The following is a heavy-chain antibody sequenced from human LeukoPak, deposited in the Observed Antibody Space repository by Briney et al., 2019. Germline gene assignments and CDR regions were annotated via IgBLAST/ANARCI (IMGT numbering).Heavy chain of an antibody. J-gene: IGHJ3*02. CDR2: FDPEDGET. Sequence: ASVKVSCKVSGYTLTELSMHWVRQAPGKGLEWMGGFDPEDGETIYAQKFQGRVTMTEDTSTDTAYMELSSLRSEDTAVYYCATWSRPYYYDSSGYFGNAFDIWGQGTTVTVSS. D-gene: IGHD3-22*01. CDR3: ATWSRPYYYDSSGYFGNAFDI. V-gene: IGHV1-24*01. CDR1: GYTLTELS.